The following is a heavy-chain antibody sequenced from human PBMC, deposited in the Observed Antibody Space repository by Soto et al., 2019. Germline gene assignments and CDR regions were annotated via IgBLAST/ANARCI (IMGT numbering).Heavy chain of an antibody. CDR1: GFTFSTHT. Sequence: EVHLVESGGSLVQPGGSLRLSCAASGFTFSTHTMNWVRQAPGKGREWLSYISSGSRTIYYADSVMGRFTSSRDNAQNSLYLQMHSLRDEDTAVYYCPTGSGNGSGYWGQGPRVTVSS. V-gene: IGHV3-48*02. D-gene: IGHD3-10*01. J-gene: IGHJ4*02. CDR2: ISSGSRTI. CDR3: PTGSGNGSGY.